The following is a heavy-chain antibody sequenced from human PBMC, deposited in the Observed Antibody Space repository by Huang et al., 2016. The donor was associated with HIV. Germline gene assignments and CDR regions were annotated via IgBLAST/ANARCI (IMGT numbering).Heavy chain of an antibody. CDR2: SSGGGGST. CDR3: AKDPYSSSWFDHFDY. CDR1: GFTFSSDA. Sequence: EVQLLESGGGLVQPGGSLRLSCAASGFTFSSDAMSWVRQAPVKGLEWVAVSSGGGGSTYYSGSVKGRFTISRDNTKNTLYLQMNSLRAEDAAVYYCAKDPYSSSWFDHFDYWGQGTLVTVSS. D-gene: IGHD6-13*01. J-gene: IGHJ4*02. V-gene: IGHV3-23*01.